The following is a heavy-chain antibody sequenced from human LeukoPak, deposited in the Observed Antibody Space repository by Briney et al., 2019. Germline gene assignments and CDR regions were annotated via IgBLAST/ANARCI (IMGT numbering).Heavy chain of an antibody. CDR2: ISGSGTGT. CDR3: AKGRGYCSGANCAGTAFDI. CDR1: GITFSTYA. J-gene: IGHJ3*02. D-gene: IGHD2-15*01. V-gene: IGHV3-23*01. Sequence: PGGSLRLSCAASGITFSTYAMSWVRQAPGKGLELVSFISGSGTGTYYADSVQGRFTISRDNSNNTVHLQMISLRDEDTAIYYCAKGRGYCSGANCAGTAFDIWGQGTMVTVSS.